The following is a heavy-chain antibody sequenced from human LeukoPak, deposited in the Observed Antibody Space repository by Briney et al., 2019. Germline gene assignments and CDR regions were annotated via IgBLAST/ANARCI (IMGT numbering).Heavy chain of an antibody. J-gene: IGHJ4*02. CDR3: AKDVRIVGATSLRY. Sequence: PGGSLRLSCAASGFTFSSYAMSWVRQAPGKGLEWVSAISGSGGSAYYADSVKGRFTISRDNSKNTLYLQMNSLRAEDTAVYYCAKDVRIVGATSLRYWGQGTLVTVSS. CDR1: GFTFSSYA. V-gene: IGHV3-23*01. CDR2: ISGSGGSA. D-gene: IGHD1-26*01.